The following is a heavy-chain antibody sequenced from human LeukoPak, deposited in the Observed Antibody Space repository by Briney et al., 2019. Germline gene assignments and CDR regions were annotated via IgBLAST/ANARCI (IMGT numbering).Heavy chain of an antibody. CDR1: GFTFSDRY. J-gene: IGHJ3*02. Sequence: GGSLRLSCAASGFTFSDRYMDWVRQTPGKGLEWVGRARDKANSYTTEYAASVKGRFTISRDDSKNSLYLQMNSLKTEDTAVYYCARVGPPRSDAFDIWGQGTMVTVSS. CDR3: ARVGPPRSDAFDI. V-gene: IGHV3-72*01. CDR2: ARDKANSYTT.